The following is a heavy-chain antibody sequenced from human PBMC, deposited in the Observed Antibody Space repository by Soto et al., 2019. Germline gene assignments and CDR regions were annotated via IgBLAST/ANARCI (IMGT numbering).Heavy chain of an antibody. D-gene: IGHD6-6*01. CDR1: GYTLTELS. CDR3: ATWEAARRWGYYGMDV. J-gene: IGHJ6*02. V-gene: IGHV1-24*01. Sequence: ASVKVSCKVSGYTLTELSMHWVRQAPGKGLEWMGGFDPEDGETIYARKFQGRVTMTEDTSTDSAYMELSSLRSEDTAVYYGATWEAARRWGYYGMDVWGQGTTVTVSS. CDR2: FDPEDGET.